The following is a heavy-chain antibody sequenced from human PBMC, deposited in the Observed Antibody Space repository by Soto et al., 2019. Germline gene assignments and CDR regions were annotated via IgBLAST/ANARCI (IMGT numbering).Heavy chain of an antibody. CDR3: ARVHPELGYCSSTSCSRVNWFDP. Sequence: SETLSLTCAVYGGSFSGYYWSWIRQPPGKGLEWIGEINHSGSTNYNPSLKSRVTISVDTSKNQFSLKLSSVTAADTAVYYCARVHPELGYCSSTSCSRVNWFDPWGQGTLVTVSS. D-gene: IGHD2-2*01. CDR2: INHSGST. CDR1: GGSFSGYY. V-gene: IGHV4-34*01. J-gene: IGHJ5*02.